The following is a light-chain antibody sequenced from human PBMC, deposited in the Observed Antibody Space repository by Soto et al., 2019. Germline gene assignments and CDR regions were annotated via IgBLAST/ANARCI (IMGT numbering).Light chain of an antibody. Sequence: QSVLTQPPSVSGAPGQRVTISCTGGNSDIGAGYDVHGYHRLPGTAPKLVIFANNNRPSGVPDRFSASKSGTSASLAITGLQADDEADYYCQSYDSSLRGVFGTGTKLTVL. CDR3: QSYDSSLRGV. CDR2: ANN. J-gene: IGLJ1*01. CDR1: NSDIGAGYD. V-gene: IGLV1-40*01.